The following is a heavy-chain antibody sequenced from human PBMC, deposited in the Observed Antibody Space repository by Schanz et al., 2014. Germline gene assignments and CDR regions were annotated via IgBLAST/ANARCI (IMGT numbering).Heavy chain of an antibody. Sequence: QVQLVQSGAEVKKPGVSVKVSCKASGYTFTTYYIHWVRQAPGQGLEWMGKINPSSGTTRIAQNFQGRVTMTRDTSLKTAYMEMTNLKVEDAGLYYCAIHYGDRPLWGQGTLIADSS. CDR1: GYTFTTYY. V-gene: IGHV1-46*01. D-gene: IGHD4-17*01. J-gene: IGHJ4*02. CDR2: INPSSGTT. CDR3: AIHYGDRPL.